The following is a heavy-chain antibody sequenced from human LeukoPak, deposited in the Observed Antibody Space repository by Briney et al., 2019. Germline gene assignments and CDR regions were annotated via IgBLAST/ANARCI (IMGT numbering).Heavy chain of an antibody. J-gene: IGHJ6*03. Sequence: ASVKVSCKASGYTFTSYAISWVRQAPGQGLEWVGWISAYNGNTNYAQKFQGRVTMTTDTSTSTAYMELRGLTSDDTAVYYCAREGSTTRVRYFYFYFYMDVWGKGTTVTVSS. CDR2: ISAYNGNT. CDR3: AREGSTTRVRYFYFYFYMDV. D-gene: IGHD1-26*01. CDR1: GYTFTSYA. V-gene: IGHV1-18*04.